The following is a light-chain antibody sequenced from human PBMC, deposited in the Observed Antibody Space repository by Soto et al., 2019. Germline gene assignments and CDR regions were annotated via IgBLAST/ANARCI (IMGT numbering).Light chain of an antibody. CDR2: DAA. Sequence: DIVLTQSPDTLSLSPGERATLSCRASLSVTNYLAWYQQKPGQAPRLLIYDAASRAPGIPARFSASGSGTDFTLTISSLEPEDFAIYYCLQRSNWPYTFGQGTKLEIK. J-gene: IGKJ2*01. V-gene: IGKV3-11*01. CDR3: LQRSNWPYT. CDR1: LSVTNY.